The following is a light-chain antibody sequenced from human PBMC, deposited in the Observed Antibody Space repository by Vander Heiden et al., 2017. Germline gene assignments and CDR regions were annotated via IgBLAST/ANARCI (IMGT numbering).Light chain of an antibody. CDR2: DVS. J-gene: IGLJ1*01. CDR1: SRDDGGYHY. Sequence: QSAPTQTASVSGYPGQSITISCTGTSRDDGGYHYVSWYQQHQGTATKLMIYDVSQRPSGVSNRFSGSKSGNTASLTISGLQAEDEADYYCSSYTSSSTFVFGTGTKVTVL. CDR3: SSYTSSSTFV. V-gene: IGLV2-14*03.